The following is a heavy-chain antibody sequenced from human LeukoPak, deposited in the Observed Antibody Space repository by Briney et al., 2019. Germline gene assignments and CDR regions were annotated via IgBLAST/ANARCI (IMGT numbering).Heavy chain of an antibody. J-gene: IGHJ5*02. CDR3: ARDVSPALYTMGRYNWLDP. CDR2: INGGNGNT. V-gene: IGHV1-3*01. Sequence: GASVKVSCKASGYTFTSYAMHWVRQAPGQRPEWVGWINGGNGNTKYSQKFQGRVTITRDTSASIVYMELSSLRSEDTAVYYCARDVSPALYTMGRYNWLDPWGQGTLVTVSS. CDR1: GYTFTSYA. D-gene: IGHD3-10*01.